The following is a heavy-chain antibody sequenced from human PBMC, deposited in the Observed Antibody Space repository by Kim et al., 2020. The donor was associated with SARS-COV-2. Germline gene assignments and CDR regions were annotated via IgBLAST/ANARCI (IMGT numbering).Heavy chain of an antibody. CDR2: ISGSGGST. V-gene: IGHV3-23*01. CDR3: AKDSSWSGYYTRPNYYYYMDV. Sequence: GGSLRLSCAASGFTFSSYAMSWVRQAPGKGLEWVSAISGSGGSTYYADSVKGRFTISRDNSKNTLYLQMNSLRAEDTAVYYCAKDSSWSGYYTRPNYYYYMDVWGKGTTVTVSS. CDR1: GFTFSSYA. J-gene: IGHJ6*03. D-gene: IGHD3-3*01.